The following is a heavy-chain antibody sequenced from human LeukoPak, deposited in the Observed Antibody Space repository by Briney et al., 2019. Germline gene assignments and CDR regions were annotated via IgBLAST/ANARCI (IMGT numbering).Heavy chain of an antibody. CDR3: AIDSYYYGSGSYYLDY. Sequence: SETLSLTCTVSGGSISSYYWSWIRQPAGKGLEWIGRIYTSGSTNYNPSLKSRVTMSVDTSKNQFSLKLSSVTAADTAVYYCAIDSYYYGSGSYYLDYWVQGTLVTVSS. D-gene: IGHD3-10*01. CDR2: IYTSGST. J-gene: IGHJ4*02. CDR1: GGSISSYY. V-gene: IGHV4-4*07.